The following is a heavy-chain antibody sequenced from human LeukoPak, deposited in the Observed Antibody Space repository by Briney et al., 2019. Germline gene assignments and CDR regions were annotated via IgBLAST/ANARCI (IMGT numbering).Heavy chain of an antibody. CDR1: GFTFSIYS. V-gene: IGHV3-21*01. CDR2: ISSSSSYI. J-gene: IGHJ4*02. CDR3: ARDPDQRMYYFDY. Sequence: GGSLRPFCAASGFTFSIYSMNWVRQAPGKGLECVSSISSSSSYIYYADSVKGRFTISRDNAKNSLYLQMNSLRAEDTAVYYCARDPDQRMYYFDYWGQGTLVTVSS. D-gene: IGHD2-15*01.